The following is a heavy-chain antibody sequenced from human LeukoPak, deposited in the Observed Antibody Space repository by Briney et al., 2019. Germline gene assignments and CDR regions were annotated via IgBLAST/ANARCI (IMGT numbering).Heavy chain of an antibody. CDR3: ARELKQRSEVGELLHLFHY. CDR2: IYTSGST. J-gene: IGHJ4*02. V-gene: IGHV4-61*02. Sequence: PSETLSLTCIVSGGSISSGSYYWSWIRQTAGKGLEWIGRIYTSGSTNYNPSLKSRVTISVDTSKNQFSLKLSSVTAADTAVYYCARELKQRSEVGELLHLFHYWGQGTLVTVSS. D-gene: IGHD3-10*01. CDR1: GGSISSGSYY.